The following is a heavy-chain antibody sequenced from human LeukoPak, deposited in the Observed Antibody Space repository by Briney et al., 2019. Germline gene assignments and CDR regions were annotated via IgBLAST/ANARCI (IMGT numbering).Heavy chain of an antibody. CDR1: GFPFRNYI. D-gene: IGHD3-10*01. CDR2: TSSDLNVK. CDR3: AREGYYGSGSPPSLYFDY. V-gene: IGHV3-30-3*01. J-gene: IGHJ4*02. Sequence: GGSLSLSCAASGFPFRNYIIHWVRQAPGKGLEWVAVTSSDLNVKLYADSVKGRFTISRDNSRSTLYLQMNSLRPEDTAIYYCAREGYYGSGSPPSLYFDYWGQGTLVTVSS.